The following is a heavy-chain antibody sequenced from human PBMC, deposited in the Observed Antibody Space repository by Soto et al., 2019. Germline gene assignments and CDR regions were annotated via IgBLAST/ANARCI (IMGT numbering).Heavy chain of an antibody. CDR3: ARDPYCSGGSCYPDYYYYYMDV. CDR1: GYTFTSYY. V-gene: IGHV1-46*03. CDR2: INPSGGST. Sequence: QVQLVQSGAEVKKPGASVKVSCKASGYTFTSYYMHWVRQAPGQGLEWMGIINPSGGSTSYAQKFQGRVTMTRDTSTSTVYMELSSLRSEDTAVYYCARDPYCSGGSCYPDYYYYYMDVWGKGTTVTVSS. J-gene: IGHJ6*03. D-gene: IGHD2-15*01.